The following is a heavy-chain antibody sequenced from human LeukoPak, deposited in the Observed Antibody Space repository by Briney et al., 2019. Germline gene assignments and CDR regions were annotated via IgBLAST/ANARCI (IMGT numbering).Heavy chain of an antibody. CDR1: GGSISSGTYY. Sequence: SETLSLTCTVSGGSISSGTYYWSWIRQPPGKGLEWIGEINHSGSTNYNPSLKSRVTISVDTSKNQFSLKLSSVTAADTAVYYCATDYYGSGAGGYWGQGTLVTVSS. CDR3: ATDYYGSGAGGY. V-gene: IGHV4-39*07. CDR2: INHSGST. J-gene: IGHJ4*02. D-gene: IGHD3-10*01.